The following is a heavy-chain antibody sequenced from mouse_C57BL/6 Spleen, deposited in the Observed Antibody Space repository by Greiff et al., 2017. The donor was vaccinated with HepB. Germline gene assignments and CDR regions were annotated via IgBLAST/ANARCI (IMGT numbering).Heavy chain of an antibody. Sequence: DVHLVESGGGLVKPGGSLKLSCAASGFTFSDYGMHWVRQAPEKGLEWVAYISSGSSTIYYADTVKGRFTISRDNAKNTLFLQMTSLRSEDTAMYYCARNDYDDYFDYWGQGTTLTVSS. CDR2: ISSGSSTI. CDR1: GFTFSDYG. D-gene: IGHD2-4*01. CDR3: ARNDYDDYFDY. V-gene: IGHV5-17*01. J-gene: IGHJ2*01.